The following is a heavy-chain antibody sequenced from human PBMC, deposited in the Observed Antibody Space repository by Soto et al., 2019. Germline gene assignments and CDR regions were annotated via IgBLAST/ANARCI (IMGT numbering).Heavy chain of an antibody. V-gene: IGHV1-8*01. CDR2: INPDRGNT. D-gene: IGHD3-10*01. CDR1: GYTFTSYG. J-gene: IGHJ4*02. CDR3: AREGSTYGSTFDY. Sequence: ASVKVSCKTSGYTFTSYGITWVRQAPGQGLEWMGWINPDRGNTSYAQKFQGRVTMTRDTSISTAYMELSSLRSEDTAVYYCAREGSTYGSTFDYWGQGTLVTVSS.